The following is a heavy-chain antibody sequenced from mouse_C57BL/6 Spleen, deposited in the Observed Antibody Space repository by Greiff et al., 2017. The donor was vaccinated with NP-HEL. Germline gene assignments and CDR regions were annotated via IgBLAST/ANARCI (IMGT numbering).Heavy chain of an antibody. CDR1: GYAFSSSW. J-gene: IGHJ4*01. CDR2: IYPGDGDT. CDR3: ASITTVVRAMDY. D-gene: IGHD1-1*01. V-gene: IGHV1-82*01. Sequence: QVQLQQSGPELVKPGASVKISCKASGYAFSSSWMNWVKQRPGKGLEWIGRIYPGDGDTNYNGKFKGKATLTADKSSSTAYMQLSSLTSEDSAVYFCASITTVVRAMDYWGQGTSVTVSS.